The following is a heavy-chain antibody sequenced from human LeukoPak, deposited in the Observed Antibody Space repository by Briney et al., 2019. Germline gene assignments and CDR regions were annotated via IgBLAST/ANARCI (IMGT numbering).Heavy chain of an antibody. V-gene: IGHV3-21*01. D-gene: IGHD3-3*01. Sequence: GGSLRLSCAASGFTLSSYSMNWVRQAPGKGLEWVSSISSSSSYIYYADSVKGRFTISRDNAKNSLYLQMNSLRAEDTAVYYCARGRITIFGVSKGDNWFDPWGQGTLVTVSS. CDR2: ISSSSSYI. J-gene: IGHJ5*02. CDR1: GFTLSSYS. CDR3: ARGRITIFGVSKGDNWFDP.